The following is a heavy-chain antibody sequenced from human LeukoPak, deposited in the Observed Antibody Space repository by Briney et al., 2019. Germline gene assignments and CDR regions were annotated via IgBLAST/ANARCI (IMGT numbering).Heavy chain of an antibody. V-gene: IGHV3-30-3*01. Sequence: GRSLRLSRAASGFTFSSYAMHWVRQAPGKGLEWVAVISYDGSNKYYADSVKGRFTISRDNSKNTLYLQMNSLRAEDTAVYYCARDHYGSGDSYYYGMDVWGQGTTVTVSS. CDR2: ISYDGSNK. CDR1: GFTFSSYA. D-gene: IGHD3-10*01. CDR3: ARDHYGSGDSYYYGMDV. J-gene: IGHJ6*02.